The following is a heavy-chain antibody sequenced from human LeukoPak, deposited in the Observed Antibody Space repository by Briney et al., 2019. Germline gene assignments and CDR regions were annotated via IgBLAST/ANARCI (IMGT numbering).Heavy chain of an antibody. CDR1: GFTFSSYG. CDR2: ISYDGSNK. CDR3: ARDGGGAALDAFDI. J-gene: IGHJ3*02. Sequence: GGSLRLSCAASGFTFSSYGMHWVRQAPGKGLEWVAVISYDGSNKYYADSVKGRFTISRDNSKNTLYLQMNSLRAEDTAVYYCARDGGGAALDAFDIWGQGTMVTVSS. V-gene: IGHV3-30*19. D-gene: IGHD3-16*01.